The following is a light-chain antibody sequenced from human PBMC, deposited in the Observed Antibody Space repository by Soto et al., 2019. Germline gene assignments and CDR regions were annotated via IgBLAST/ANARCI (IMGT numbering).Light chain of an antibody. CDR3: QQFNSYPLT. J-gene: IGKJ4*01. V-gene: IGKV1-9*01. CDR1: QGIASS. Sequence: DIHLTQSPSFLSASVGDRVTITCRASQGIASSLAWYQQKAGKAPKLLIYGASTLETGVPSRFSGSGPGTEFTLTISSLQPEDFGIYYCQQFNSYPLTFDGGTKVEIK. CDR2: GAS.